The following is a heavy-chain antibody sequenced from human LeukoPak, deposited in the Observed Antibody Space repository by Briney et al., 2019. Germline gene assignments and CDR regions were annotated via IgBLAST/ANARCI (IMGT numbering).Heavy chain of an antibody. V-gene: IGHV2-70*01. D-gene: IGHD3-9*01. CDR1: GFSLSTSGMC. J-gene: IGHJ4*02. Sequence: SGPALVKPPQTLTLTCTFSGFSLSTSGMCVSWIRQPPGKALEWPALIDWDDDKYYSTSLKTRLTISKDTSKNQVVLTMTNMDPVDTATYYCARTQTYYDILTGYSPPLLDYWGQGTLVTVSS. CDR3: ARTQTYYDILTGYSPPLLDY. CDR2: IDWDDDK.